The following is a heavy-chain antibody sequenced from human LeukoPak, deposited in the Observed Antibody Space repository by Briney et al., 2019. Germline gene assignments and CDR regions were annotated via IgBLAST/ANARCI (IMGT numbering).Heavy chain of an antibody. CDR3: ARVKYYHDSSGYYHIASGYYYYYYMDV. V-gene: IGHV4-4*07. CDR2: IYTSGST. CDR1: GGSISSYY. D-gene: IGHD3-22*01. J-gene: IGHJ6*03. Sequence: SETLSLTCTVSGGSISSYYWSWIRQPAGKGLEWIGRIYTSGSTNYNPSLKSRVTMSVDTSKNQFSLKLSSVTAADTAVYYCARVKYYHDSSGYYHIASGYYYYYYMDVWGKGTTVTVSS.